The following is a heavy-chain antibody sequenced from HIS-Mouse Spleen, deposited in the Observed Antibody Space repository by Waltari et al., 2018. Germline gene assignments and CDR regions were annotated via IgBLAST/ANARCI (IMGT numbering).Heavy chain of an antibody. Sequence: QLQLQESGPALWTPPATLSLTCTVSRCPLRISTRRCIRQPAGKVLEWIGRIYTGGSTNYNPSLKSRVTMSVDTSKNQFSLKLSSVTAADTAVYYCARDPWYNWNYFDYWGQGTLVTVSS. CDR2: IYTGGST. V-gene: IGHV4-4*07. CDR3: ARDPWYNWNYFDY. J-gene: IGHJ4*02. CDR1: RCPLRIST. D-gene: IGHD1-1*01.